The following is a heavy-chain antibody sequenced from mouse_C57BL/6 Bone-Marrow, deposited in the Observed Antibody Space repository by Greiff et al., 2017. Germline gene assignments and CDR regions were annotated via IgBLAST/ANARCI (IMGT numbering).Heavy chain of an antibody. D-gene: IGHD2-3*01. CDR1: GYTFTSSG. V-gene: IGHV1-81*01. Sequence: QVQLKQSGAELARPGASVKLSCKASGYTFTSSGISWVKQRTGQGLEWIGEIYPRSGNTYYNEKFKGKATLTADKSSSTAYMELRSLTSEDSAVYFCARWGYCYYYAMDYWGQGTSVTVSS. CDR3: ARWGYCYYYAMDY. CDR2: IYPRSGNT. J-gene: IGHJ4*01.